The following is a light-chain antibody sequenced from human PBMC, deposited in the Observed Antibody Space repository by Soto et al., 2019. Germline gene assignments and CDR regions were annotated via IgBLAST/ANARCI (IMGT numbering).Light chain of an antibody. J-gene: IGLJ2*01. Sequence: QCALTQPRSVSGSPGQSVAISCTGTSSDVGSSNFVSWYQQHPGKAPKLMIYDVTERPSGVPDRFSASKSGNTASLTISGLQTEDEADYYCCSYAGTYTPVVFGGGTKLTVL. CDR1: SSDVGSSNF. CDR2: DVT. CDR3: CSYAGTYTPVV. V-gene: IGLV2-11*01.